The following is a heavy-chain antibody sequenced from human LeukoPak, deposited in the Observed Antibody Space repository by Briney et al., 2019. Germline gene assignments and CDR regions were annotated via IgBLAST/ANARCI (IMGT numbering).Heavy chain of an antibody. D-gene: IGHD7-27*01. CDR1: GFIVSDNY. CDR3: AKTGERDY. J-gene: IGHJ4*02. CDR2: IKEDGTQK. Sequence: GGSLRLSCAASGFIVSDNYMSWVRQAPGKGPEWVANIKEDGTQKYYVDSVRGRFTISRDNAENSLYLQMNSLRDEDTAVYYCAKTGERDYWGRGTLVTVSS. V-gene: IGHV3-7*01.